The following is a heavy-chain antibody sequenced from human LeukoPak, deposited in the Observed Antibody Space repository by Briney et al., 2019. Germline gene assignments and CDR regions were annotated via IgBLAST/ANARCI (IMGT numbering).Heavy chain of an antibody. V-gene: IGHV3-23*01. CDR2: MGGTDGVA. CDR3: AKWPDYGSGSSLDY. CDR1: GYSFTSYW. J-gene: IGHJ4*02. Sequence: PGESLKISCKGSGYSFTSYWIGWVRQAPGKGLEWVSGMGGTDGVAYYADSVKGRFTISRDNSKNTLYPQMSSLRAEDTAVYYCAKWPDYGSGSSLDYWGQGTLVTVSS. D-gene: IGHD3-10*01.